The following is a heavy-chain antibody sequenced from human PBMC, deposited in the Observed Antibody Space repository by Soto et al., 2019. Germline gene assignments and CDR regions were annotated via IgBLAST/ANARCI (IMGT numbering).Heavy chain of an antibody. CDR3: ARAPTGTTALGYYYYYYMDV. D-gene: IGHD1-1*01. CDR1: GYTFTSYY. Sequence: ASVKVSCKASGYTFTSYYMHWVRQAPGQGLEWMGIINPSGGSTSYAQKFQGRVTMTRDTSTSTVYMELSSLRSEDTAEYYCARAPTGTTALGYYYYYYMDVWGKGTTVTVSS. V-gene: IGHV1-46*03. CDR2: INPSGGST. J-gene: IGHJ6*03.